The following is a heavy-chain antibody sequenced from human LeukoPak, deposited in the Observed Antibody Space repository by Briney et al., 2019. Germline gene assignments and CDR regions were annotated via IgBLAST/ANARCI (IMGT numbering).Heavy chain of an antibody. CDR1: GFTFSRYW. Sequence: GGSLKLSCAASGFTFSRYWMHWVRQAPGKGLVWVSRINGDGSTTSYADSVKGGFTISRDNAKNTLYLQMNSLRAEDTAVYYCATGNYYDSRGYYTFGHWGQGTLVTVSS. CDR3: ATGNYYDSRGYYTFGH. D-gene: IGHD3-22*01. V-gene: IGHV3-74*01. CDR2: INGDGSTT. J-gene: IGHJ1*01.